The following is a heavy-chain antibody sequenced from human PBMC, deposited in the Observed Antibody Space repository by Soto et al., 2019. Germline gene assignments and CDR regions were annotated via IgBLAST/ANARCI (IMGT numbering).Heavy chain of an antibody. CDR3: ATDHVVVVPAASGNWFDP. J-gene: IGHJ5*02. Sequence: ASVNVSCKVSGYTLTELSMHWVRQAPGKGLEWMGGFDPEDGETIYAQKFQGRVTMTEDTSTDTAYMELSSLRSEDTAVYYCATDHVVVVPAASGNWFDPWGQGTLVTV. D-gene: IGHD2-2*01. CDR2: FDPEDGET. CDR1: GYTLTELS. V-gene: IGHV1-24*01.